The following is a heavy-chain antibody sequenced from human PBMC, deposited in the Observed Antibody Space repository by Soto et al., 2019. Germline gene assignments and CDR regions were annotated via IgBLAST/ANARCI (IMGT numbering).Heavy chain of an antibody. D-gene: IGHD5-12*01. CDR3: VKDDIVATSSGRLET. Sequence: QVQVVQSGAEVKKPGASVRVSCKTSGYTFSLYYIHWVRQAPGQGLEWLGWINPSNGATNYAQKFQGRVTLTSDTSISAAYMELSSLTSDDTAVYYCVKDDIVATSSGRLETGGQGTLVSVSS. CDR2: INPSNGAT. CDR1: GYTFSLYY. V-gene: IGHV1-2*02. J-gene: IGHJ4*02.